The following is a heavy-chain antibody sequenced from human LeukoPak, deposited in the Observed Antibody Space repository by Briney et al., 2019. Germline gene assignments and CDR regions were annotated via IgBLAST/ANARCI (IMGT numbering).Heavy chain of an antibody. J-gene: IGHJ4*02. Sequence: ASVKVSCKVSGYTLTELSMHWVRQAPGKGLEWMGGFDPEDGETIYAQKFQGRVTMTEDTSTDTAYMELSSLRAEDTAVYYCAKGDSSKAALYYFDYWGQGTLVTVSS. CDR3: AKGDSSKAALYYFDY. D-gene: IGHD6-13*01. CDR2: FDPEDGET. CDR1: GYTLTELS. V-gene: IGHV1-24*01.